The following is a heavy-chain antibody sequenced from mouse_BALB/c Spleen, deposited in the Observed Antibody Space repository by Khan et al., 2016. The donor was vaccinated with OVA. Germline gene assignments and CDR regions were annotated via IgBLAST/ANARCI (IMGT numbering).Heavy chain of an antibody. V-gene: IGHV2-6-4*01. CDR2: IWSGGST. J-gene: IGHJ4*01. D-gene: IGHD2-10*02. CDR3: ARKKYGNYVTLDY. Sequence: VELVESGPGLVAPSQSLSITCTVSGFSLSRYSVHWVRQPPGKGLEWLGMIWSGGSTDYNSALESRLSISKDNSKSQVFLKMNSLQTDDTAMYYWARKKYGNYVTLDYWGQGTSVTVSS. CDR1: GFSLSRYS.